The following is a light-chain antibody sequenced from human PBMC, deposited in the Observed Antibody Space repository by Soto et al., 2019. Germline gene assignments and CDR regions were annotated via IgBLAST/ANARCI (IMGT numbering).Light chain of an antibody. CDR2: DAS. Sequence: STLSASVGDRVTITCRASQSISYWLAWYQQKPGKAPTLLIYDASTLESGVPSRFSGSGFGTDFTLTISTLQPEDFGTYYCQQYNSYSWTFGQGTKVDIK. CDR1: QSISYW. J-gene: IGKJ1*01. V-gene: IGKV1-5*01. CDR3: QQYNSYSWT.